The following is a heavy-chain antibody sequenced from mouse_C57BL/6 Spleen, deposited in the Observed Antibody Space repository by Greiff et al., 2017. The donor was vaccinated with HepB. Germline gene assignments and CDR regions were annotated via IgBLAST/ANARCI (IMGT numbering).Heavy chain of an antibody. Sequence: EVKLLESGGGLVQPGGSMTLSCVASGFTFSNYWMNWVRQSPEKGLEWVAQIRLKSDNYATHYAESVKGRFTISRDDSKSSVYLQMNNLRAEDTGIYYCTGWTAQALYAMDYWGQGTSVTVSS. CDR3: TGWTAQALYAMDY. J-gene: IGHJ4*01. CDR2: IRLKSDNYAT. D-gene: IGHD3-2*02. CDR1: GFTFSNYW. V-gene: IGHV6-3*01.